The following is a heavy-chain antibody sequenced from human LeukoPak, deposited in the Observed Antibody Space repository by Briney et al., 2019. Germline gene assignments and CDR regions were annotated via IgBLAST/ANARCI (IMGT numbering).Heavy chain of an antibody. Sequence: PGGSLRLSCTASGFTFSSYSMNWVRQAPGKGLEWVSSITGSTLSIYYADSVKGRFTISRDNAKTSLYLQMNSLRAEDTAVYYCAKVDPGGDGGYLKKDMDVWGKGTTVTVSS. J-gene: IGHJ6*03. CDR3: AKVDPGGDGGYLKKDMDV. V-gene: IGHV3-21*04. D-gene: IGHD5-12*01. CDR1: GFTFSSYS. CDR2: ITGSTLSI.